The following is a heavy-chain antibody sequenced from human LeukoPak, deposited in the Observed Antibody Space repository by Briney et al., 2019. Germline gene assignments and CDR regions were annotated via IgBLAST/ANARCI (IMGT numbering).Heavy chain of an antibody. CDR3: ARDRGTWDDY. CDR1: GFTFSTYE. D-gene: IGHD1-26*01. Sequence: PGGSLRLSCAASGFTFSTYEMNWVRQAPGKGLEWVSYISSSENTIYYADSVKGRFTISRDNAKNSLYLQMNSLRAEDTAVYYCARDRGTWDDYWGQGTLVTVSS. V-gene: IGHV3-48*03. CDR2: ISSSENTI. J-gene: IGHJ4*02.